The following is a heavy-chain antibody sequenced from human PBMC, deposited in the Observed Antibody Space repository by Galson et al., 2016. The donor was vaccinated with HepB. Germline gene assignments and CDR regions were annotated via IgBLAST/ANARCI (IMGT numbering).Heavy chain of an antibody. V-gene: IGHV1-69*13. Sequence: SVKVSCKASGGTFSSFPISWVRQAPGQGLEWMGGIIPIFGTANYAQKFQGRVTITADEATSTAYMELSSLRSEDTAMYYCARPSGADPLDYFDYWGQGTLVIVSS. J-gene: IGHJ4*02. CDR3: ARPSGADPLDYFDY. CDR1: GGTFSSFP. CDR2: IIPIFGTA. D-gene: IGHD2-15*01.